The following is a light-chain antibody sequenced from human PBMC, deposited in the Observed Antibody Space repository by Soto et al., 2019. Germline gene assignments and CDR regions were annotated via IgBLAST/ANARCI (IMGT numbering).Light chain of an antibody. CDR1: SSDVGGYDY. CDR3: SSYTSTSTPYV. CDR2: EVS. J-gene: IGLJ1*01. Sequence: QSALTQPASASGSPGQSITISCTGTSSDVGGYDYVSWYRQHPGKAPKLVIYEVSNRPSGVSNRFSGSKSGNTASLTISGLQAEDEADYYCSSYTSTSTPYVFGTGTKVTVL. V-gene: IGLV2-14*01.